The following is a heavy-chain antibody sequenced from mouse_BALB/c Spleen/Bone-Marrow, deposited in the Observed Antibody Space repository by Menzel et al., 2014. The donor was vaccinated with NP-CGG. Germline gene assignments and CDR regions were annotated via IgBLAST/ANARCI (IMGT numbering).Heavy chain of an antibody. CDR3: TRPRYPFYVMDS. V-gene: IGHV5-12-2*01. CDR1: GITFRSNT. D-gene: IGHD2-14*01. J-gene: IGHJ4*01. CDR2: ITDDGGST. Sequence: EVKLVESGGGLVQPGGSLKLSCVVSGITFRSNTMSWVRQTPEKRLEWVAYITDDGGSTYYPDIVKGRFTISRDNGKNTLCLQMSSLKSEATAMYYCTRPRYPFYVMDSWGQGTSVTVSS.